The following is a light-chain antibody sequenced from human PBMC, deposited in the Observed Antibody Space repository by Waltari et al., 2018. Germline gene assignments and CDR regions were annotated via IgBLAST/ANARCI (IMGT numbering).Light chain of an antibody. CDR3: QVWDDVTDSGV. J-gene: IGLJ3*02. CDR2: YDT. V-gene: IGLV3-21*04. Sequence: YVLTQPPSVSVDPGKTARLTCGGDNIGSQIVNWYQQKPGQAPVLVMFYDTDRPSEIPERFSGSNSGNTATLTISWVEAGDEADYHCQVWDDVTDSGVFGGGTKLTVL. CDR1: NIGSQI.